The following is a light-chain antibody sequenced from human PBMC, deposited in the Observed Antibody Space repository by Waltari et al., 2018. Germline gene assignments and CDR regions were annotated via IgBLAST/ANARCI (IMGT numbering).Light chain of an antibody. V-gene: IGKV1-33*01. CDR2: DAS. CDR1: QDITNY. J-gene: IGKJ3*01. CDR3: QRYDNLPIFA. Sequence: DIQLPQSPPSLSASVGDRVTITCRASQDITNYLNWYQQKPGKAPKLLIHDASKLEIGVPSRFSGSQSGTHFTLTISSLQPEDIGTYYCQRYDNLPIFAFGPGTKVEI.